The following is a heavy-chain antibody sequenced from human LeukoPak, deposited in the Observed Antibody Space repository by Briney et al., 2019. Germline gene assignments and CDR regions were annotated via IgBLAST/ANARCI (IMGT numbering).Heavy chain of an antibody. V-gene: IGHV3-23*01. CDR3: AKDVGYVGSGSYYSFDY. CDR1: GFNFNNYA. D-gene: IGHD3-10*01. J-gene: IGHJ4*02. CDR2: ISGSGAST. Sequence: GGSLRLSCAASGFNFNNYAMSWVRQAPGKGLEWASAISGSGASTYYADSVKGRFTISRDNSKNTLYLQMNSLRAEDTAVYYCAKDVGYVGSGSYYSFDYWGQGTLVTVSS.